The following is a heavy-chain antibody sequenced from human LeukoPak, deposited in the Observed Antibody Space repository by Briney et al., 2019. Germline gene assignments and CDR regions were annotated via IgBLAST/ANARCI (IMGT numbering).Heavy chain of an antibody. V-gene: IGHV3-7*03. D-gene: IGHD6-6*01. CDR1: GFTFSSYW. J-gene: IGHJ3*02. CDR2: IKQDGSEK. Sequence: GGSLRLSCAASGFTFSSYWMSWVRQAPGKGLKWVANIKQDGSEKYYVDSVKGRFTISRDNAKNSLYLQMNSLRAEDTAVYYCASSSWVDAFDIWGQGTMVTVSS. CDR3: ASSSWVDAFDI.